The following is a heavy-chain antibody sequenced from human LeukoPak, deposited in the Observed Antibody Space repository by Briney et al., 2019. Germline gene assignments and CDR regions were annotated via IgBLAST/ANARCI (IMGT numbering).Heavy chain of an antibody. CDR3: ARDMERSFWYFDL. CDR1: GFSFSGYE. V-gene: IGHV3-48*03. D-gene: IGHD3-10*01. Sequence: HPGGSLRLSCAASGFSFSGYEMNWARQAPGKGLEWVSYISSTSITMYYADSVKGRFTISRDNAKNSLYLQMNSLRAEDTAVYYCARDMERSFWYFDLWGRGTLVTVSS. CDR2: ISSTSITM. J-gene: IGHJ2*01.